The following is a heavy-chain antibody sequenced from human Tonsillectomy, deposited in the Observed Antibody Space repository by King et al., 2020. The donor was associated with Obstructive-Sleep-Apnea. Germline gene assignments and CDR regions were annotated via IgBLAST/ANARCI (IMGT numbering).Heavy chain of an antibody. CDR3: SRTAMVTDYFDY. J-gene: IGHJ4*02. CDR2: IYHSGST. V-gene: IGHV4-38-2*02. CDR1: GYSISSGYY. D-gene: IGHD5-18*01. Sequence: QLQESGPGLVKPSETLSLTCTVSGYSISSGYYWGWIRQPPGKGLEWIGSIYHSGSTYYNPSLKRRVTISVATSKNQFSLKRSSVTAADTAVYYCSRTAMVTDYFDYWGQGTLVTVSS.